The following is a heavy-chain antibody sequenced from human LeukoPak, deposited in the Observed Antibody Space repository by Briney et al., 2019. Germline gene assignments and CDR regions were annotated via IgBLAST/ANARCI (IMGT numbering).Heavy chain of an antibody. D-gene: IGHD3-10*01. J-gene: IGHJ4*02. V-gene: IGHV4-59*08. CDR3: ARGRGWVVRGVIITGFDY. Sequence: PSETLSFTCTVSGGSISSYYWSWIRQPPGKGLEWIGYIYYSGSTNYNPSLKSRVTISVDTSKNQFSLKLSSVTAADTAVYYCARGRGWVVRGVIITGFDYWGQGTLVTVSS. CDR1: GGSISSYY. CDR2: IYYSGST.